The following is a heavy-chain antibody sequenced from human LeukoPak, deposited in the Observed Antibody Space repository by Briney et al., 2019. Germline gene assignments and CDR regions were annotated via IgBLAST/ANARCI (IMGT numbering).Heavy chain of an antibody. Sequence: SETLSLTCTVSGGSISSYYWSWIRQPPGKGLEWIGYIYYSGSANYNPSLKSRVTISVDTSKNQFSLKLSSVTAADTAVYYCARLPHYWGQGTLVTVSS. CDR2: IYYSGSA. CDR3: ARLPHY. V-gene: IGHV4-59*01. J-gene: IGHJ4*02. CDR1: GGSISSYY.